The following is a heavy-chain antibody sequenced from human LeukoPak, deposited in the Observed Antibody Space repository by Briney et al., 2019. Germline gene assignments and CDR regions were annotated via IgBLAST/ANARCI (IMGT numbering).Heavy chain of an antibody. CDR3: ARGGYSYGKADV. J-gene: IGHJ4*02. D-gene: IGHD5-18*01. CDR1: GGSFSGYY. Sequence: SETLSLTCAVYGGSFSGYYWSWIRQPPGKGLEWIGEINHSGSTNYNPSLKSRVTISVDTSKNQFSLKLSSVTAADTAVYYWARGGYSYGKADVWGQGTLVTVSS. CDR2: INHSGST. V-gene: IGHV4-34*01.